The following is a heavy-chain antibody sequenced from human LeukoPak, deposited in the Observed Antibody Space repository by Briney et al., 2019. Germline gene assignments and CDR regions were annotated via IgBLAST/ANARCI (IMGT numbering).Heavy chain of an antibody. CDR2: ISSSGSTI. CDR1: GFTFSSYE. CDR3: AREQLVLGNAFDI. V-gene: IGHV3-48*03. D-gene: IGHD6-13*01. J-gene: IGHJ3*02. Sequence: PGGSLRLSCAASGFTFSSYEMNWVRQAPGKGLEGVSYISSSGSTIYCADSVKGRFTISRDNAKNSLYLQMNSLRAEDTAVYYCAREQLVLGNAFDIWGQGTVVTVSS.